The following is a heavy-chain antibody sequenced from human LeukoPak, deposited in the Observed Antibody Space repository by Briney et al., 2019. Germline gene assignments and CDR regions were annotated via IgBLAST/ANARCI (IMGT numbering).Heavy chain of an antibody. D-gene: IGHD3-10*01. V-gene: IGHV3-7*01. Sequence: GGSLRLSCAGSGVSFSSYWMTWVRQPPGKGPEWVANIRQDESERYTVDPVKGRFTISRDNAKNSVYLHMNSLRAEDTALYYCARLSAYYYGSFFYYYMDVWGKGTTVTVSS. CDR1: GVSFSSYW. CDR3: ARLSAYYYGSFFYYYMDV. J-gene: IGHJ6*03. CDR2: IRQDESER.